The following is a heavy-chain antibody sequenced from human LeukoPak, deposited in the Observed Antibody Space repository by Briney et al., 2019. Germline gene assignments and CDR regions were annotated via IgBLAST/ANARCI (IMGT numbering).Heavy chain of an antibody. CDR3: ARDSLVHPNRWFDP. V-gene: IGHV4-4*07. CDR2: IYTSGST. J-gene: IGHJ5*02. D-gene: IGHD6-13*01. Sequence: SETLSLTCTVSGGSISSDYWSWIRQPDGKGLEWIGRIYTSGSTNYNPSLKSRVSMSVDTSTNQFSLKLSSVTAADTAVYYCARDSLVHPNRWFDPWGQGTLVTVSS. CDR1: GGSISSDY.